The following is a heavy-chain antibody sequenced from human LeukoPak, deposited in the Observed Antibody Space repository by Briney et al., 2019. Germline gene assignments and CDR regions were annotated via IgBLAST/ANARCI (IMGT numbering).Heavy chain of an antibody. Sequence: PSETLSLTCTVSGGSISSYYWSWIRQPAGKGLEWIGRIYTSGSTNYNPSLKSRVTMSVDTSKNQFSLKLSSVTAADTAVYYCAGKIAARAWESFDHWGQGTLVTVSS. D-gene: IGHD6-6*01. J-gene: IGHJ4*02. CDR2: IYTSGST. V-gene: IGHV4-4*07. CDR1: GGSISSYY. CDR3: AGKIAARAWESFDH.